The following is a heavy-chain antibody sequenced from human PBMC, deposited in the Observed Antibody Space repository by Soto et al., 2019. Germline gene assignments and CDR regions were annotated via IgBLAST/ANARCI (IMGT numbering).Heavy chain of an antibody. V-gene: IGHV3-23*01. CDR2: ISGSGGST. Sequence: GGSLRLSCAASGFTFSSYAMSWVRQAPGKGLEWVSAISGSGGSTYYADSVKGRFTISRDNSKNTLYLQMNSLRAEDTAVYYCAKDLILGLLHANYYYYMDVWGKGTTVTVSS. CDR3: AKDLILGLLHANYYYYMDV. CDR1: GFTFSSYA. D-gene: IGHD2-15*01. J-gene: IGHJ6*03.